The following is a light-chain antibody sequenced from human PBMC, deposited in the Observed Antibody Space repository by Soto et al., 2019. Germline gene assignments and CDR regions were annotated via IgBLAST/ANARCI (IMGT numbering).Light chain of an antibody. V-gene: IGKV3-11*01. Sequence: LSFAPRERATLSWRASQSVSSYLAWYQQKPGQAPRLLIYDASNRATGIPARFSGSGSGTDFTLTISRLEAEDFAVYKCPVYASPLNTFA. CDR2: DAS. CDR1: QSVSSY. CDR3: PVYASPLNT. J-gene: IGKJ5*01.